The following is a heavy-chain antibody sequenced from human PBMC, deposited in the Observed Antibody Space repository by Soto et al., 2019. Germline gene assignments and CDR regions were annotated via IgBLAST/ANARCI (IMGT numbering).Heavy chain of an antibody. CDR2: IIPIFGTA. Sequence: SVKVSCKASGGTFSSYAISWVRQAPGQGLEWMGGIIPIFGTANYAQKFQGRVTITADESTSTAYMELSSLRSEDTAVYYCATLTTNYYYGMDVWGQGTTVTVSS. D-gene: IGHD4-4*01. CDR3: ATLTTNYYYGMDV. CDR1: GGTFSSYA. V-gene: IGHV1-69*13. J-gene: IGHJ6*02.